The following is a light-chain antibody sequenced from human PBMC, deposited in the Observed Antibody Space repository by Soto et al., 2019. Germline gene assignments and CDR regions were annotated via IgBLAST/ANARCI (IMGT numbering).Light chain of an antibody. CDR1: QGISSY. CDR3: QELNSYPTAT. CDR2: AAS. J-gene: IGKJ4*01. V-gene: IGKV1-9*01. Sequence: DIPLTQSPSFLSASVGDRVTITCRASQGISSYLAWYQQKPGKAPKLLIYAASTLQSGVPSRFSGSGSGTQFTLTINSLQPEDFATYYCQELNSYPTATFGGGTKVEVK.